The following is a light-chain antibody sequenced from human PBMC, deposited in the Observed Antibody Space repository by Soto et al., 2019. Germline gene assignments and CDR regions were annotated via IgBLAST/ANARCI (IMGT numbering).Light chain of an antibody. J-gene: IGKJ3*01. Sequence: EIVLTQSPGTLSLSPGERATLSCRASQSVSTNYLAWYQQKPGQAPRLLIYGTSSRATGIPDRFSGSGSGTDFTLTISRLEPEDFAVYYCQQYGSSPLFTFGPATKLDFK. V-gene: IGKV3-20*01. CDR2: GTS. CDR3: QQYGSSPLFT. CDR1: QSVSTNY.